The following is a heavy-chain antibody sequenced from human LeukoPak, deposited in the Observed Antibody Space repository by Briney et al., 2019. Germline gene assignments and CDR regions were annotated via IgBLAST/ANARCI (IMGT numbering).Heavy chain of an antibody. CDR3: VRGRPPGAFDI. V-gene: IGHV3-33*01. J-gene: IGHJ3*02. CDR1: GFTFSRYG. Sequence: GGSLRLSCVTSGFTFSRYGMHWVRQAPGKGLEWVAVIWYDGSNKYYADFVKGRFTISRDNSKNTLYLQMNSLRAEDTAVYYCVRGRPPGAFDIWGQGTMVTVYS. D-gene: IGHD6-6*01. CDR2: IWYDGSNK.